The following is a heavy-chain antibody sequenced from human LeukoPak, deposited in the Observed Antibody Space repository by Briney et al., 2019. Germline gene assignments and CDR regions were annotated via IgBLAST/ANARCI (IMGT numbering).Heavy chain of an antibody. CDR2: INHSGST. V-gene: IGHV4-34*01. Sequence: SETLSLTCAVHGGSFSGYYWSWIRQPPGKGLEWIGEINHSGSTNYNPSLKSRVTISVDTSKNQFSLKLSSVTAADTAVYYCARGSGYSSLYYFDYWGQGTLVTVSS. CDR3: ARGSGYSSLYYFDY. D-gene: IGHD6-13*01. CDR1: GGSFSGYY. J-gene: IGHJ4*02.